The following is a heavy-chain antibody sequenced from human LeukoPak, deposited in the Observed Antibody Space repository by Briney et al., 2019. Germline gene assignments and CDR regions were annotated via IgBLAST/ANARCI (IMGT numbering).Heavy chain of an antibody. J-gene: IGHJ3*02. CDR1: GFTFSRYW. V-gene: IGHV3-74*01. CDR2: INSDESST. D-gene: IGHD1-26*01. Sequence: PGGSLRLSCVASGFTFSRYWMHWVRQAPGKGLVWVSRINSDESSTSYADSVKGRFTIFRDNARNTLYLQMDSLRGEDTAVYYCAREKLGGGFLSDAFDIWGQGTMVTVSS. CDR3: AREKLGGGFLSDAFDI.